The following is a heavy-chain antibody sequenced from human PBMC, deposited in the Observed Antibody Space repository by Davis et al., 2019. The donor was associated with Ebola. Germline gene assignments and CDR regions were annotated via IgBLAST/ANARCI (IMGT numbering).Heavy chain of an antibody. CDR1: GGSISTSTDY. Sequence: SETLSLTCTVSGGSISTSTDYWVWIRQPPGKGLEWIVTMYYSGSTYNNPSLKSRVTMSVDTSKNQFSLKLSSVTAADTAVYYCARVAYYYDSSGYYSGGFDYWGQGTLVTVSS. J-gene: IGHJ4*02. CDR2: MYYSGST. CDR3: ARVAYYYDSSGYYSGGFDY. D-gene: IGHD3-22*01. V-gene: IGHV4-39*07.